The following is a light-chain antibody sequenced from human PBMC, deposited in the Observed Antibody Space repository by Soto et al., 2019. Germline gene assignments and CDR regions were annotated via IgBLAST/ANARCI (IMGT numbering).Light chain of an antibody. CDR1: QSISSW. Sequence: DIQMTQSPSTLSASVGDRVTITCRASQSISSWLAWYQQKPGKAPKLLIYSVSRLQRGVPSRFSGSGSATDFTLTISSLQPEDFATYFCLQANTFPYTFGQGTTLAI. CDR2: SVS. J-gene: IGKJ2*01. CDR3: LQANTFPYT. V-gene: IGKV1-12*01.